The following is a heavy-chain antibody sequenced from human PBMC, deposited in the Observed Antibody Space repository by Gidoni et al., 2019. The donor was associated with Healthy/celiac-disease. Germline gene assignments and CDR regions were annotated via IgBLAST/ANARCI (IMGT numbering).Heavy chain of an antibody. Sequence: EVQLVESGGGLVQPGGSLRLSCAASGFTFSSYWMSWVRQAPGKGLEWVANIKQDGSEKYYVDSVKGRFTISRDNAKNSLYLQMNSLRAEDTAVYYCARDPSYCSSTSCYLDAFDIWGQGTMVTVSS. J-gene: IGHJ3*02. V-gene: IGHV3-7*01. CDR2: IKQDGSEK. CDR1: GFTFSSYW. CDR3: ARDPSYCSSTSCYLDAFDI. D-gene: IGHD2-2*01.